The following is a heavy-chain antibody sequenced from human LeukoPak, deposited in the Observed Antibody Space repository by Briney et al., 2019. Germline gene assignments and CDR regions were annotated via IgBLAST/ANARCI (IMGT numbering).Heavy chain of an antibody. Sequence: SETLSLTCTVSGGSISSGDYYWGWIRQPPGKGLGWIGYIYYSGSTYYNPSLKSRVTISVDTSKNQCSLKLSSVTAADTAVYYCARDQGYYYDSSGFPYGMDVWGQGTTVTVSS. CDR1: GGSISSGDYY. J-gene: IGHJ6*02. CDR2: IYYSGST. CDR3: ARDQGYYYDSSGFPYGMDV. D-gene: IGHD3-22*01. V-gene: IGHV4-30-4*01.